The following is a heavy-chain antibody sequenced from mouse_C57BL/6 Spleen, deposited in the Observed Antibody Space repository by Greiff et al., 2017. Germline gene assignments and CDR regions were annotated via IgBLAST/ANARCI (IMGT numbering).Heavy chain of an antibody. D-gene: IGHD4-1*01. CDR1: GYTFTSYG. V-gene: IGHV1-81*01. J-gene: IGHJ4*01. Sequence: QVQLQQSGAELARPGASVKLSCKASGYTFTSYGISWVKQRTGQGLEWIGEIYPRSGNTYYNEKFKGKATLTADKSSSTAYMELRSLTSEDSAVYFGARSELGRGYYAMDYWGQGTSVTVSS. CDR2: IYPRSGNT. CDR3: ARSELGRGYYAMDY.